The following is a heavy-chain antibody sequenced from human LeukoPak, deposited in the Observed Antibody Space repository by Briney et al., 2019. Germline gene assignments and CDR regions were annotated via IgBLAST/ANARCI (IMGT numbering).Heavy chain of an antibody. CDR2: IYYSGST. V-gene: IGHV4-31*03. CDR1: GGSISSGGYY. D-gene: IGHD1-26*01. J-gene: IGHJ6*03. CDR3: ARLSVIVGAALEYYYYYMDV. Sequence: SQTLSLTCTVSGGSISSGGYYWSWIRQHPGKGLEWIGYIYYSGSTYYNPSLKSRVTISVDTSKNQFSLKLTSVTAADTAVYYCARLSVIVGAALEYYYYYMDVWGQGTLVTVSS.